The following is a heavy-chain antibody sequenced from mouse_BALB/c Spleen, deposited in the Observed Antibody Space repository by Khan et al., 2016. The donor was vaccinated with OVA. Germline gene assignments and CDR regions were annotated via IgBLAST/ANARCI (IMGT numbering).Heavy chain of an antibody. V-gene: IGHV1-4*01. D-gene: IGHD1-1*01. CDR2: INPSNIYT. J-gene: IGHJ3*01. Sequence: QVRLQQSGAELARPGASVKMSCKASGYTFTSYTIHWVKQRPGQGLEWIGYINPSNIYTNYNQKFRDKATLTADKSSRTAYIQLSSLTSEDSAVYYCSRVGPYRCSYGAWFAYGGQGTLVAVSA. CDR3: SRVGPYRCSYGAWFAY. CDR1: GYTFTSYT.